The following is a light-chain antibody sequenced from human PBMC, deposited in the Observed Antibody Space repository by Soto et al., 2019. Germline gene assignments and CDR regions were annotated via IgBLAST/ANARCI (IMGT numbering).Light chain of an antibody. CDR3: QQRSNWPPRA. J-gene: IGKJ4*01. CDR2: DAS. V-gene: IGKV1-17*01. Sequence: DIQMTQSPSSLSASVGDRVTITCRASQGIRNDLGWYQQKPGKAPKRLIYDASTLQSGVPSRFSGSGSGTEFTLTISSLQPEDFAVYYCQQRSNWPPRAFGGGTKVEIK. CDR1: QGIRND.